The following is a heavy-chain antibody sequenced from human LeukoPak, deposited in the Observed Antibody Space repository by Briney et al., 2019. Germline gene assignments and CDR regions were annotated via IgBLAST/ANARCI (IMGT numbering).Heavy chain of an antibody. Sequence: SETLSLTCAVYGGSFSGYYWSWIRQPPGKGLEWIGEINHSGSTNYNPSLKSRVTISVDTSKNQFSLKLSSVTAADTAVYYCAIFSYPRGVYWGQGTPVTVSS. CDR1: GGSFSGYY. J-gene: IGHJ4*02. D-gene: IGHD2-8*01. V-gene: IGHV4-34*01. CDR3: AIFSYPRGVY. CDR2: INHSGST.